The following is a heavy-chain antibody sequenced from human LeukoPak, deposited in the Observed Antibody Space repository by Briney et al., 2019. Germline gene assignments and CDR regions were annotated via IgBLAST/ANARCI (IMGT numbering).Heavy chain of an antibody. V-gene: IGHV4-59*01. CDR3: AALYSNYYYMDV. CDR1: GGPISSYY. Sequence: PSETLSLTCTVSGGPISSYYWSWIRQPPGKGLEWIGYIYYSGSTNYNPSLKSRVTMSLDTSTNQFSLKLSSVTAADTAVYYCAALYSNYYYMDVWGKGTTVTVSS. D-gene: IGHD4-11*01. J-gene: IGHJ6*03. CDR2: IYYSGST.